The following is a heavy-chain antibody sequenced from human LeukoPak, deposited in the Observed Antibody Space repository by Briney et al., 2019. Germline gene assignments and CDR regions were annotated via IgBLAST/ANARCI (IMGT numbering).Heavy chain of an antibody. CDR3: TSRGSRRPFDY. J-gene: IGHJ4*02. D-gene: IGHD1-26*01. CDR1: GLTFSNAW. CDR2: IKSKTDGGTT. V-gene: IGHV3-15*01. Sequence: PGGSLRLSCAASGLTFSNAWMSWVRQAPGKGLEWVGRIKSKTDGGTTDYAAPVKGRFTISRDDSKNTLYLQMNSLRTEDTAVYYCTSRGSRRPFDYWGQGTLVTVSS.